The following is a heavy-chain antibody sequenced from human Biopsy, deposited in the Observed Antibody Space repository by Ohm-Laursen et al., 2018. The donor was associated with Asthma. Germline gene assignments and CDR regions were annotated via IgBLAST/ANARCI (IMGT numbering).Heavy chain of an antibody. CDR1: GDSISSTNW. Sequence: SETLSLTCAVPGDSISSTNWWSWVRQPPGKWLEWIGEIYRSGSTNYNPSLKSRFIISIDKSKNQYSLKLTSVTAADTAVYYCARHWDWGSFFDYWGQGTPVTVSS. J-gene: IGHJ4*02. D-gene: IGHD7-27*01. V-gene: IGHV4-4*02. CDR3: ARHWDWGSFFDY. CDR2: IYRSGST.